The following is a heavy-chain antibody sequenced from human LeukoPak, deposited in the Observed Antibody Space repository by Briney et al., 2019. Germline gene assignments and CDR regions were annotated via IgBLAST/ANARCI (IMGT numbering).Heavy chain of an antibody. J-gene: IGHJ4*02. CDR3: ARGFRWELHEIDY. Sequence: ASVTVSCKASGGTFSSYAISWVRQAPGQGLEWMGWINPNSGGTNYAQKFQGRVTMTRDTSISTAYMELSRLRSDDTAVYYCARGFRWELHEIDYWGQGTLVTVSS. CDR2: INPNSGGT. CDR1: GGTFSSYA. V-gene: IGHV1-2*02. D-gene: IGHD1-26*01.